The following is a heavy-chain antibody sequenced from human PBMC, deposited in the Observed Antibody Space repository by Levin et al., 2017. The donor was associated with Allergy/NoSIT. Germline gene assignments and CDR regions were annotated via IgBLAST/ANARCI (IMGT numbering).Heavy chain of an antibody. CDR3: TWDYAGS. Sequence: GESLKISCEGSGFIFSTAWMSWVRQAPGKGLEWGGRIKSKSNGATTDYAAPVKGRFTISRDDSRNTVYLQMNSLTTEDTAVYYCTWDYAGSWGQGTPVTVSS. J-gene: IGHJ5*02. D-gene: IGHD4-17*01. CDR1: GFIFSTAW. CDR2: IKSKSNGATT. V-gene: IGHV3-15*01.